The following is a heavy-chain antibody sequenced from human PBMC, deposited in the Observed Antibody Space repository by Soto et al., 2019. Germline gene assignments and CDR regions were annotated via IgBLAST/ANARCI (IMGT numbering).Heavy chain of an antibody. J-gene: IGHJ6*02. CDR1: GGTFSSYA. V-gene: IGHV1-69*01. CDR3: ASCTGRPTVTTFCMDV. Sequence: QVQLVQSGAEVKKPGSSVKVSCKASGGTFSSYAISWVRQAPGQGLEWMGGIIPIFGTANYAQKFQGRVTITADESTSTAYMELSSLRSQDTAVYYSASCTGRPTVTTFCMDVWGQGTTVTVSS. D-gene: IGHD4-17*01. CDR2: IIPIFGTA.